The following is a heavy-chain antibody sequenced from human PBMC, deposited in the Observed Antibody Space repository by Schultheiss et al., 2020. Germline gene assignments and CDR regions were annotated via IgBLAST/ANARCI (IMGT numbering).Heavy chain of an antibody. CDR2: IKSKTDGGTT. J-gene: IGHJ6*02. CDR1: GFTFSNAW. D-gene: IGHD3-9*01. V-gene: IGHV3-15*07. CDR3: TTVDDILTGYHDYYYYGMDV. Sequence: GGSLRLSCAASGFTFSNAWMNWVRQAPGKGLEWVGRIKSKTDGGTTDYAAPVKGRFTISRDDSKNTLYLQMNSLKTEDTAVYYCTTVDDILTGYHDYYYYGMDVWGQGTTGNVYS.